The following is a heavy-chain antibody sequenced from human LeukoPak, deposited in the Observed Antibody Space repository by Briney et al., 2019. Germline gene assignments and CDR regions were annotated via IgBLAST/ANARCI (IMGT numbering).Heavy chain of an antibody. CDR2: INPNSGGT. D-gene: IGHD6-13*01. CDR1: GYTFTGYY. V-gene: IGHV1-2*06. Sequence: ASVKVSCKASGYTFTGYYMHWVRQAPGQGLEWMGRINPNSGGTNYAQKFQGRVTMTRDTSISTAYMELSRLRSEDTAVYYCARGIAAAGTVDYWGQGTLVTVSS. J-gene: IGHJ4*02. CDR3: ARGIAAAGTVDY.